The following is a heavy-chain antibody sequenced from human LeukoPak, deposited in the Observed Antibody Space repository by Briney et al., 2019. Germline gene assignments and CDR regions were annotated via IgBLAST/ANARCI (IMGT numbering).Heavy chain of an antibody. J-gene: IGHJ4*02. CDR1: GFTFSSYE. D-gene: IGHD1-14*01. CDR2: ISCSGGTM. CDR3: ASYITTSGYFDY. V-gene: IGHV3-48*03. Sequence: GGSLRLSCAASGFTFSSYEMNWVRQAPGKGLEWVSHISCSGGTMYYADSVKGRFTISRDNAKKTLYLQMNSLRAEDTAVYYCASYITTSGYFDYWGQGTLVTVST.